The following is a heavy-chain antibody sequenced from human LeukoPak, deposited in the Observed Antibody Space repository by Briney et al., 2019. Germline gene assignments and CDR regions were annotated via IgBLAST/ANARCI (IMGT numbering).Heavy chain of an antibody. V-gene: IGHV3-48*01. CDR1: GFTFSSYS. CDR2: ISSSSSTI. D-gene: IGHD5-18*01. Sequence: GGSLRLSCAASGFTFSSYSMNWVRQAPGKGLEWVSYISSSSSTIYYADSVKGRFTISRDNAKNSLSLQMNSLRAEDTAVYYCARAATGSSYGYYYWGQGTLVTVSS. J-gene: IGHJ4*02. CDR3: ARAATGSSYGYYY.